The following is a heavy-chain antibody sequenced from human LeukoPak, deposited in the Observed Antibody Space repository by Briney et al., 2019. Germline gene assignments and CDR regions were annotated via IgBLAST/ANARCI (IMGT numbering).Heavy chain of an antibody. CDR2: IYTSGST. D-gene: IGHD3-3*01. V-gene: IGHV4-4*07. CDR3: ARDFGDRELDY. Sequence: KPSETLSLTCAVYGGSFSGYYWSWIRQPAGKGLEWIGRIYTSGSTNYNPSLKSRVTMSVDTSKNQFSLKLSSVTAADTAVYYCARDFGDRELDYWGQGTLVTVSS. J-gene: IGHJ4*02. CDR1: GGSFSGYY.